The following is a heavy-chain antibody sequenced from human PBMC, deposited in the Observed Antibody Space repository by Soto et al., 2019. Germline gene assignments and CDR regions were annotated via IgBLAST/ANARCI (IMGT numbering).Heavy chain of an antibody. CDR1: GFTVSSNY. V-gene: IGHV3-53*01. CDR2: IYSGGST. Sequence: GGSLRLSCAASGFTVSSNYMSWVRQAPGKGLEWVSVIYSGGSTYYADSVKGRFTISRDNSKNTLYLQMNSLRAEDTAVYYCAKGQGELLAERDWFDLWGQGTLVTVSS. CDR3: AKGQGELLAERDWFDL. J-gene: IGHJ5*02. D-gene: IGHD1-26*01.